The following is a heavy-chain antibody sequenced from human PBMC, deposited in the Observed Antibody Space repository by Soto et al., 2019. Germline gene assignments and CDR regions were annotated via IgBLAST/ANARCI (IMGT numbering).Heavy chain of an antibody. CDR1: GYTFTSYA. J-gene: IGHJ4*02. V-gene: IGHV1-3*01. CDR2: INAGNGNT. D-gene: IGHD3-10*01. CDR3: ARDMGFGLSDY. Sequence: SVKVSCKASGYTFTSYAMYWVRQAPGQRLEWMGWINAGNGNTKYSQKFQGRVTITRDTSATTAYMELSSLRSEDTAVYYCARDMGFGLSDYWGQGTLVTVSS.